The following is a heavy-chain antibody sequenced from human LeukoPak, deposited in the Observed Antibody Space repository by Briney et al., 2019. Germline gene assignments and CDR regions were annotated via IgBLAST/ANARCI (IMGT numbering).Heavy chain of an antibody. V-gene: IGHV3-30*04. CDR3: ARGEGLGMVRGKYFDY. Sequence: GRSLRLSCAAYGFTLSSYAIHWVRQAPGKGLEWVAVVSYDGSNKYNADSVLGRFTISRDNSKNTLYLQMNSLRPEDTAVYYCARGEGLGMVRGKYFDYWGQGTLVAVSS. D-gene: IGHD3-10*01. CDR2: VSYDGSNK. CDR1: GFTLSSYA. J-gene: IGHJ4*02.